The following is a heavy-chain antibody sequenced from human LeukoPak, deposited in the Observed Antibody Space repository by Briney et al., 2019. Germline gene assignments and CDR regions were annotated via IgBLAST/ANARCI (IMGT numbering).Heavy chain of an antibody. CDR2: IIPIFGTA. V-gene: IGHV1-69*06. CDR1: GGTFSSYA. D-gene: IGHD2-2*02. Sequence: GASVKVSCKASGGTFSSYAISWVRQAPGQGLEWMGGIIPIFGTANYAQKFQGRVTITADKSTSTAYMELSSLRSEDTAVYYCARGAVVVPAAIPRYNWFDPWGQGTLVTVSS. CDR3: ARGAVVVPAAIPRYNWFDP. J-gene: IGHJ5*02.